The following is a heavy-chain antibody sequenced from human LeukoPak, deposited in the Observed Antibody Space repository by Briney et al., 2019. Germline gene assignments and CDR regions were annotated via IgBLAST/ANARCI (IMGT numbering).Heavy chain of an antibody. CDR1: GFTFSSYA. CDR2: ISSSGSGDNT. J-gene: IGHJ4*02. CDR3: AKEDSGYSQYYFDY. Sequence: GGSLRLSCAASGFTFSSYAMSWVRQAPGKGLEWVSGISSSGSGDNTYYADSVKGRFTISRDSSKNTLFLHMNTLRAEDTAIYYCAKEDSGYSQYYFDYWGQGTLVTVSS. D-gene: IGHD3-22*01. V-gene: IGHV3-23*01.